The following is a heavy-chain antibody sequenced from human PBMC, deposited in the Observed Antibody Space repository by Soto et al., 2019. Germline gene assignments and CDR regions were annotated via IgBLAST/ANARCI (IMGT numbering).Heavy chain of an antibody. CDR1: GFTFSSYS. CDR3: ARADCSGTSCTYYYYGMDV. J-gene: IGHJ6*02. D-gene: IGHD2-2*01. CDR2: ISSSSSTI. V-gene: IGHV3-48*02. Sequence: GGSLRLSCASSGFTFSSYSMNLVRQAPGKGLEWVSYISSSSSTIYYADSVKGRFTISRDNAKNSLYLQMNSLRDEDTAVYYCARADCSGTSCTYYYYGMDVWGQGTTVTVSS.